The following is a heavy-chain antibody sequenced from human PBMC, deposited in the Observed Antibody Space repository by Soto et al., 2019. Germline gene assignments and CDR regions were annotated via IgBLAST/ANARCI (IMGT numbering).Heavy chain of an antibody. V-gene: IGHV1-8*01. CDR1: GYTFTSYD. D-gene: IGHD4-4*01. CDR3: ARGNSNYYYYYMDV. CDR2: MNPNSGNT. J-gene: IGHJ6*03. Sequence: SVKVSCKASGYTFTSYDINWVRQATGQGLEWMGWMNPNSGNTGYAQKFQGRVTMTRNTSISTAYMELSSLRSEDTAVCYCARGNSNYYYYYMDVWGKGTTVTVSS.